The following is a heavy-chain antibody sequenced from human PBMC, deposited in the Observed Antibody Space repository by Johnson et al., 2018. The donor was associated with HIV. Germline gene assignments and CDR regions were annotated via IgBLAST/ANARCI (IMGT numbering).Heavy chain of an antibody. J-gene: IGHJ3*02. CDR3: ARDSGPSDFWSGYRLVVAFNI. Sequence: EVQLVESGGGLIQPGGSLRLSCAASGFTVSSNYMSWVRQAPGKGLEWVSVIYSGGSTYYADSVKGRFTISRDNSKNTLYLQMNSLRAEDTAVYYCARDSGPSDFWSGYRLVVAFNIWGQGTMVTVSS. CDR1: GFTVSSNY. V-gene: IGHV3-66*03. CDR2: IYSGGST. D-gene: IGHD3-3*01.